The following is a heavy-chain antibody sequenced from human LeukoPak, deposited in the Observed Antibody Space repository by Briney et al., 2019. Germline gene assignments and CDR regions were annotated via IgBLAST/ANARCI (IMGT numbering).Heavy chain of an antibody. J-gene: IGHJ4*02. CDR2: IWYDGSNK. V-gene: IGHV3-33*01. CDR3: AREMGLNIVATFGY. Sequence: GGSLRLSCAASGFTFRNYGMHWVRQAPGKGLEGVALIWYDGSNKYYADSVQGRFIISRDNSKNTLYLQMTSLRAEDTAVYYCAREMGLNIVATFGYWGQGNLVTVSS. CDR1: GFTFRNYG. D-gene: IGHD5-12*01.